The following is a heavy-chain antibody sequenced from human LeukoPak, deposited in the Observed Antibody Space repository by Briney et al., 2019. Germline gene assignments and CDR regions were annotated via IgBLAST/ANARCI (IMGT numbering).Heavy chain of an antibody. CDR3: ARDTYCSSTSCRYYYYYYGMDV. V-gene: IGHV3-30*04. D-gene: IGHD2-2*01. Sequence: PGGSLRLSCAASGFTFSSYAMHWVRQAPGKGLEWVAVISYDGSNKYYADSVKGRFTISRDNSKNTLYLQMNSLRAEDTAVYYCARDTYCSSTSCRYYYYYYGMDVWGKGTTVTVSS. J-gene: IGHJ6*04. CDR1: GFTFSSYA. CDR2: ISYDGSNK.